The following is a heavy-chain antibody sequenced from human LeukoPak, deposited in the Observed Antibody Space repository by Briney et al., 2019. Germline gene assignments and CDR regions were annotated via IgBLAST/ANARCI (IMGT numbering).Heavy chain of an antibody. CDR2: IKSKTDGGTT. CDR3: TTDERPYYDILTGYYSDY. V-gene: IGHV3-15*01. CDR1: GFTFSSYE. Sequence: PGGSLRLSCAASGFTFSSYEMNWVRQAPGKGLEWVGRIKSKTDGGTTDYAAPVKGRFTISRDDSKNTLYLQMNSLKTEDTAVYYCTTDERPYYDILTGYYSDYWGQGTLVTVSS. D-gene: IGHD3-9*01. J-gene: IGHJ4*02.